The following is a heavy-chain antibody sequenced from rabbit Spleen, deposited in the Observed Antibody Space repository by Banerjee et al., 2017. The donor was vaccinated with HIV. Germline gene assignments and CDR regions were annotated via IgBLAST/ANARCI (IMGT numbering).Heavy chain of an antibody. CDR2: INIVTGKS. J-gene: IGHJ4*01. V-gene: IGHV1S45*01. D-gene: IGHD1-1*01. CDR1: GVSLNDKDV. CDR3: ARDLVAVIGWNFNF. Sequence: EQLEESGGGLVKPEGSLTLTCKASGVSLNDKDVMCWVRQAPGKGLEWIACINIVTGKSVYASWAEGRFIMSRTSSTTVTLQMTSLTAADTATYFCARDLVAVIGWNFNFWGPGTLVTVS.